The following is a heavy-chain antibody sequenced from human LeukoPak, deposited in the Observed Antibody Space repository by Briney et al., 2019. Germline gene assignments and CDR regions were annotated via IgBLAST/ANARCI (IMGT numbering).Heavy chain of an antibody. Sequence: SETLSLTCTVSGGSISSSSYYWGWIRQPPGKGLEWIGSIYYSGSTYSNTSRKSRVTISVDTSKNQLSMKLSSGTAADTAVYFWASIGVSGSYWGQGTLVTVSS. V-gene: IGHV4-39*01. CDR3: ASIGVSGSY. J-gene: IGHJ4*02. CDR1: GGSISSSSYY. CDR2: IYYSGST. D-gene: IGHD6-19*01.